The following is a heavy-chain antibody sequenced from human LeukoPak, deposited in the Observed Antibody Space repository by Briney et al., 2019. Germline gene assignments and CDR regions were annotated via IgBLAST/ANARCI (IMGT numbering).Heavy chain of an antibody. V-gene: IGHV1-69*13. Sequence: ASVKVSCKASGGTFISYAISWVRQAPGQGLEWMGGIIPIFGTANYAQKFQGRVTITADESTSTAYMELSSLRSEDTAVYYCVFMTTVTHYYYYGMDVWGQGTTVTVSS. CDR3: VFMTTVTHYYYYGMDV. J-gene: IGHJ6*02. D-gene: IGHD4-17*01. CDR1: GGTFISYA. CDR2: IIPIFGTA.